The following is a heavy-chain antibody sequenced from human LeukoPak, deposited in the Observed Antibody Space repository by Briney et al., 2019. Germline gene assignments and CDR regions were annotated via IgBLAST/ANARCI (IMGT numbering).Heavy chain of an antibody. J-gene: IGHJ4*02. Sequence: QPGASLRLSCAASEFTFSSSVMSWVRQAPGKGLEWVSVISGGGGTRYYADSVKGRFTISRDNSKNTLYLQMNSLRADDTAIYYCAKEGLSDRRFEYWGQGTLVTVSS. V-gene: IGHV3-23*01. CDR2: ISGGGGTR. D-gene: IGHD3-16*02. CDR3: AKEGLSDRRFEY. CDR1: EFTFSSSV.